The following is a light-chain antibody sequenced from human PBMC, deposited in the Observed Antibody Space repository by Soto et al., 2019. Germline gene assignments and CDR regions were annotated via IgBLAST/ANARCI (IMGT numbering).Light chain of an antibody. Sequence: DLHLTQSPSTMSASVGDSFTITGRASQRISSWLSWYQQKPGKAPKLLIYRASSLESGFTSRISGSGSGTEFTLTISSLQPDAFATYYCQQDNSYRRTFGKGTKVEIK. V-gene: IGKV1-5*03. CDR3: QQDNSYRRT. CDR1: QRISSW. J-gene: IGKJ1*01. CDR2: RAS.